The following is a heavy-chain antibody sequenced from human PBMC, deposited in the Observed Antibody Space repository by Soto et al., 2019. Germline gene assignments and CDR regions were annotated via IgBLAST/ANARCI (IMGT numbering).Heavy chain of an antibody. V-gene: IGHV3-23*01. Sequence: EVQLLESGGGLVQPGGSLRLSCAASGFTFSSYAMSWVRQAPGKGLEWVSAISGSGGSTYYADSVKGRFTISRDNSKNTLYLQMNSLRAEDTAVYYCARSLGYCSGGSCYSMDPLNGFDPWGQGTLVTVSS. D-gene: IGHD2-15*01. CDR2: ISGSGGST. CDR3: ARSLGYCSGGSCYSMDPLNGFDP. CDR1: GFTFSSYA. J-gene: IGHJ5*02.